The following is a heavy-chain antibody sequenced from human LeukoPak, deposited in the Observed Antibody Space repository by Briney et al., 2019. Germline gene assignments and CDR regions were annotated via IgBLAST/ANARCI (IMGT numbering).Heavy chain of an antibody. D-gene: IGHD3-9*01. V-gene: IGHV1-8*01. J-gene: IGHJ6*02. CDR2: MNPNSGNT. CDR3: ATRLYVLTGYYNWDYEYLMYV. Sequence: ASVKVSCKASGYTFTSYDINWVRLATGQGLEWMGWMNPNSGNTGYAEKFQGRVTMTRNNSISSAYMEMSSLRSEDTAVYYCATRLYVLTGYYNWDYEYLMYVWGQGTTVTVSS. CDR1: GYTFTSYD.